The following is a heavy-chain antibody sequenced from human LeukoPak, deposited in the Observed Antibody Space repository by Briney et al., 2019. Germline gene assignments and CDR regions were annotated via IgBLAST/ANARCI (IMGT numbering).Heavy chain of an antibody. V-gene: IGHV4-38-2*02. CDR3: ARKREYSPCEY. D-gene: IGHD4-11*01. CDR2: IYHSGST. CDR1: GYCISSGYY. J-gene: IGHJ4*02. Sequence: SETLSLTCTVSGYCISSGYYWGWIRQPPGKGLEWIGSIYHSGSTYYNPSLKSRVTISVDTSKNQFSLKLSSVTAADTAVYYCARKREYSPCEYWGQGTLVTVSP.